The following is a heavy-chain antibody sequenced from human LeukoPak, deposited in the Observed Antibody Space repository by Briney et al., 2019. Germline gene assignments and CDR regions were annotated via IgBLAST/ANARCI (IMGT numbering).Heavy chain of an antibody. CDR2: ISSGSSYT. J-gene: IGHJ5*02. D-gene: IGHD2-15*01. V-gene: IGHV3-11*06. CDR3: ARGSVVVVAATPPNWFDP. Sequence: PGGSLRLSCAASGFTFSDYYMSWIRPAPGKGLGWVSYISSGSSYTNYADSVKGRFTISRDNPKNSLYLQMNSLRAEDTAVYYCARGSVVVVAATPPNWFDPWGQGTLVTVSS. CDR1: GFTFSDYY.